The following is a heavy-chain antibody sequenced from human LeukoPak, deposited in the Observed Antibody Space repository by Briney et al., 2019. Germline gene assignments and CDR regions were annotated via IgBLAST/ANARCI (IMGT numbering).Heavy chain of an antibody. CDR3: ARSYCGGDCYQYYFDY. J-gene: IGHJ4*02. CDR1: GYTFTSYG. D-gene: IGHD2-21*02. V-gene: IGHV1-18*01. CDR2: ISAYNGNT. Sequence: ASVKVSCKASGYTFTSYGISWVRQAPGQGLEWMGWISAYNGNTNYAQKLQGRVTMTTDTSTSTAYMELRSLRSDDTAVYYCARSYCGGDCYQYYFDYWGQGTLVTVSS.